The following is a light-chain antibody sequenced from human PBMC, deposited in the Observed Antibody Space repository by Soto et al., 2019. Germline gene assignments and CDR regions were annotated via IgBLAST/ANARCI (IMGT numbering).Light chain of an antibody. CDR3: AAWYDSLSAVV. CDR2: RNN. CDR1: SSNIGSNY. V-gene: IGLV1-47*01. J-gene: IGLJ2*01. Sequence: QSVLTLPPSASGTPGQRVTISCSGSSSNIGSNYVYWYQQVPGTAPKLLIYRNNQRPSGVPDRFSGSKSGTSASLAISGLRSEDEADYYCAAWYDSLSAVVFGGGTKLTVL.